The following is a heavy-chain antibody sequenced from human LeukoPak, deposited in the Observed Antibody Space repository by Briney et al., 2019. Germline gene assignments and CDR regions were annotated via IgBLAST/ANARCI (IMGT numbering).Heavy chain of an antibody. CDR2: ISTTGGTT. Sequence: GGTLRLSCAASGLTFSSYGMSWVRQAPGRGLEWVSAISTTGGTTYYADSVKGRFTISRDNAKNSLYLQMNSLRAEDTAVYYCATSGYSSSWYFGWGQGTLVTVSS. J-gene: IGHJ4*02. CDR1: GLTFSSYG. D-gene: IGHD6-13*01. V-gene: IGHV3-23*01. CDR3: ATSGYSSSWYFG.